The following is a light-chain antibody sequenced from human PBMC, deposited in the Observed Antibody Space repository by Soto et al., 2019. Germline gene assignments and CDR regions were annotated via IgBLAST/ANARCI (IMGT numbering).Light chain of an antibody. J-gene: IGLJ2*01. Sequence: QSVLTQSPSASGTPGQRVSISCSGSTSNIGTNTVSWYQHVPGTAPKLLIYRNNQRPSGVPDRFSGSKSGTSASLAISGLRSEDEADYYCAAWDDSLSVLVFGGGTKLTVL. V-gene: IGLV1-47*01. CDR2: RNN. CDR3: AAWDDSLSVLV. CDR1: TSNIGTNT.